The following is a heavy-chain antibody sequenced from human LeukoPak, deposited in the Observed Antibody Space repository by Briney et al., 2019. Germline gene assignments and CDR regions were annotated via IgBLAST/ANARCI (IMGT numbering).Heavy chain of an antibody. J-gene: IGHJ4*01. CDR2: ISAYNGNT. CDR3: ARDTEGMYYDFWSGYSNFDY. CDR1: GYTFTSYG. V-gene: IGHV1-18*01. Sequence: ASVKVSCKASGYTFTSYGISWVRQAPGQGLEWMGWISAYNGNTNYAQKLQGRVTMTTDTSTSTAYMELRSLRSDDTAVYYCARDTEGMYYDFWSGYSNFDYWGQGTLVTVSS. D-gene: IGHD3-3*01.